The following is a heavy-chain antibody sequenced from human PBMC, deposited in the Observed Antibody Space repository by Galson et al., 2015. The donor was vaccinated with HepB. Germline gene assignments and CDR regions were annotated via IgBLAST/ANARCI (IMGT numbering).Heavy chain of an antibody. Sequence: SLRLSCAASGFTFSNYAMSWVRQAPGKGLEWVSSISDSGVNTYYADSVKGRFTISRDNSKKTLYLQMNSLRAEDTAIYYCAKDGPHIAVAPFDPWGQGTLVTVSS. CDR1: GFTFSNYA. D-gene: IGHD6-19*01. CDR2: ISDSGVNT. J-gene: IGHJ5*02. V-gene: IGHV3-23*01. CDR3: AKDGPHIAVAPFDP.